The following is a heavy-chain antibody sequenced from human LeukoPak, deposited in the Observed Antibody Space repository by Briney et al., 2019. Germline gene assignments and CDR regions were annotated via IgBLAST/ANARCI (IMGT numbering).Heavy chain of an antibody. Sequence: PSETLSLTCSVSGDSISNYYWNWIRQPAGKGLEWIGRIYTSGSTKYNPSLKSRVTMSVDTSKNQFSLKLTSVTAADTAVYYCARDSPVPNIWGQGTMVTVSS. J-gene: IGHJ3*01. V-gene: IGHV4-4*07. CDR1: GDSISNYY. CDR2: IYTSGST. CDR3: ARDSPVPNI.